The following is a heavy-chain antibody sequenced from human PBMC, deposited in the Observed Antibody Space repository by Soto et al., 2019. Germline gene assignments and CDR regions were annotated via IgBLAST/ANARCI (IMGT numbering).Heavy chain of an antibody. J-gene: IGHJ4*02. Sequence: GESLKISCKGSGYTFNNYWIGWVRQMPGKGLEWMGIIYPGDSDTRYSPSFQGQVTISVDRSITTAYLQWSSLKASDTAMYYCARGSEPGGTYRQRFEYWGQGIMVTVYS. V-gene: IGHV5-51*01. CDR2: IYPGDSDT. D-gene: IGHD3-16*02. CDR1: GYTFNNYW. CDR3: ARGSEPGGTYRQRFEY.